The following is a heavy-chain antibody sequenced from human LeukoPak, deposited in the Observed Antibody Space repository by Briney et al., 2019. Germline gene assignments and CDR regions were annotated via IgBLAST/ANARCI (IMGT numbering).Heavy chain of an antibody. J-gene: IGHJ4*02. CDR1: GGSISNHY. D-gene: IGHD1-26*01. V-gene: IGHV4-59*11. Sequence: SETLSLTCIVSGGSISNHYWSWIRQPPGKGLEWIGHIYHSGSTNYNPSLKSRVTISVDTSKNQFSLKLSSVTAADTTVYYCARVRGSFHQHFDYWGQGTLVTVSS. CDR2: IYHSGST. CDR3: ARVRGSFHQHFDY.